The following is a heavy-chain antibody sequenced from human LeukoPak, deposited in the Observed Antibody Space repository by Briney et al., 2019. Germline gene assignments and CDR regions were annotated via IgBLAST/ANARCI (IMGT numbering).Heavy chain of an antibody. CDR2: IDSNSNFM. D-gene: IGHD6-13*01. CDR1: GFTFGSYS. Sequence: PGGSLRLSCAASGFTFGSYSMTWVRQAPGKGLEWVSLIDSNSNFMNYADSVKGRFTISRDNAKKSLYLEMNSLRAEDTAVYYRAKDSHSWSRDYWGQGTLVTVSS. V-gene: IGHV3-21*01. J-gene: IGHJ4*02. CDR3: AKDSHSWSRDY.